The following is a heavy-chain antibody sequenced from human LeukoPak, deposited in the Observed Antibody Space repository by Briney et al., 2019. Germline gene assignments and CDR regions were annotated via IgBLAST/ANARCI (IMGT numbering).Heavy chain of an antibody. Sequence: GASVKVSCKASGYTFTNYFMHWVRQAPGQGLEWMGIINPRGGSTGYAQKFQGRNTMTTDMSTRAVYMELSSLESEDTAVYYCARRDCVGDCYSNWFDPWGQGTLVTVSS. CDR3: ARRDCVGDCYSNWFDP. CDR2: INPRGGST. CDR1: GYTFTNYF. J-gene: IGHJ5*02. V-gene: IGHV1-46*01. D-gene: IGHD2-21*02.